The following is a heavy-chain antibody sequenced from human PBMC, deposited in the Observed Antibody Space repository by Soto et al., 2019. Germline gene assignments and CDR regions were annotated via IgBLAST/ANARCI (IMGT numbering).Heavy chain of an antibody. V-gene: IGHV3-53*04. Sequence: GGSLRLSCAASGFTVSSNYMSWVRQAPGKGLGWVSVIYSGGSTYYADSVKGRFTISRHNSKNTLYLQMNSLRAEDTAVYYCARALYGDLTDRNYYYYYYMDVWGKGTTVTVSS. J-gene: IGHJ6*03. CDR1: GFTVSSNY. CDR3: ARALYGDLTDRNYYYYYYMDV. D-gene: IGHD4-17*01. CDR2: IYSGGST.